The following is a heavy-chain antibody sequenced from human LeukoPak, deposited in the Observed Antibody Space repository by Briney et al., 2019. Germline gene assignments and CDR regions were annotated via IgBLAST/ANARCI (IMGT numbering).Heavy chain of an antibody. CDR1: GFTFDDYA. CDR2: ISWNSGSI. CDR3: AKDAAHYSGRKFDY. J-gene: IGHJ4*02. V-gene: IGHV3-9*01. Sequence: GGSLRLSCAASGFTFDDYAMHWVRQAPGKGLECVSGISWNSGSIGYADSVKGRFTISRDNAKNSLYLQMNSLRAEDTALYYCAKDAAHYSGRKFDYWGQGTLVTVSS. D-gene: IGHD6-13*01.